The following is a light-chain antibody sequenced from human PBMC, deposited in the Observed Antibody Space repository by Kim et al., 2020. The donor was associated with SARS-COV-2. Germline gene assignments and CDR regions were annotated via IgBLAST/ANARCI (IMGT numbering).Light chain of an antibody. V-gene: IGKV3-20*01. J-gene: IGKJ4*01. CDR3: QQYDTTALT. CDR1: QSASRSY. CDR2: DTS. Sequence: EIVLTQSPGILSLSPGERATLSCRASQSASRSYVAWHQQKPGQAPRLLIYDTSSRATGIPDRFSGSGSGTDFTLTVSRLEPEDFAVYYCQQYDTTALTFGGGTKVEI.